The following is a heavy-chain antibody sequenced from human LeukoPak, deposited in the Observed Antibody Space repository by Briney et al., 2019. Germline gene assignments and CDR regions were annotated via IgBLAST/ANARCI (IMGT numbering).Heavy chain of an antibody. J-gene: IGHJ5*02. Sequence: GGSLRLSCAASGFTFSSYWMEWVRQAPGKGLVWVSRINSDGSNTTYADSVKGRFTISRDNAKNTLYLQMNSLRAEDTAVYYCAREYSTGFDPWGQGTLVTVSS. CDR2: INSDGSNT. CDR3: AREYSTGFDP. D-gene: IGHD2-15*01. V-gene: IGHV3-74*01. CDR1: GFTFSSYW.